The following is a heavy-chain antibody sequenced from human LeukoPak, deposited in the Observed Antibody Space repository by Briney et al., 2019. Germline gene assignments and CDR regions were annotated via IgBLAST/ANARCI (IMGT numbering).Heavy chain of an antibody. D-gene: IGHD3-22*01. CDR2: IHSSGST. J-gene: IGHJ5*02. V-gene: IGHV4-39*01. Sequence: SETLSLTCTVSGGSISSSSYYWGWIRQPPGKGLEWIGSIHSSGSTYYNPSLTSRVTISVDTSKNQFSLKLSSVTAADTAVYYCARHYYYDTSGYYPRWLDPWGQGTLVTVSS. CDR1: GGSISSSSYY. CDR3: ARHYYYDTSGYYPRWLDP.